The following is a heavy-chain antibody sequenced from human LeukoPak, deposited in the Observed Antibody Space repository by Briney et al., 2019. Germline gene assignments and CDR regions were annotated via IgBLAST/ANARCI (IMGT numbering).Heavy chain of an antibody. J-gene: IGHJ4*02. Sequence: SETLSLTCTVSGGSISGANYYWTWIRQPAGRGLEWIGRIYTSGSTHYNPSLKSRVTMSVDTSKSQFSLSLSSVTTADTAVYFCAKAAKYYYGSETYYYFDYWGQGILVTVSS. V-gene: IGHV4-61*02. CDR3: AKAAKYYYGSETYYYFDY. CDR2: IYTSGST. CDR1: GGSISGANYY. D-gene: IGHD3-10*01.